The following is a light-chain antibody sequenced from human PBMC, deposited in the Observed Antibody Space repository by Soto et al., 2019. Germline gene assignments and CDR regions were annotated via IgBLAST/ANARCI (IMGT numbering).Light chain of an antibody. Sequence: QSVLTQPPSVSGAPGQRVTISCTGSSSNIGAGYDVHWYQHLPGTAPKLLIYGNINRPSGVPDRFSGSKSDTSASLAITGLQAEDEADYYCQSYDSSLSVVFGGGTKPTVL. J-gene: IGLJ2*01. CDR2: GNI. CDR3: QSYDSSLSVV. V-gene: IGLV1-40*01. CDR1: SSNIGAGYD.